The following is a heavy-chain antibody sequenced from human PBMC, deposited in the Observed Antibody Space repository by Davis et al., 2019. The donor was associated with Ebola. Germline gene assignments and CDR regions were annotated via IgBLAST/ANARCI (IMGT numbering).Heavy chain of an antibody. CDR2: ISGSGTGT. J-gene: IGHJ6*02. D-gene: IGHD4-17*01. CDR1: GFTFTSYS. V-gene: IGHV3-23*01. CDR3: AKGSLYGSRSITAGMDV. Sequence: GESLKISCAASGFTFTSYSMTWVRQAPGKGLEWVSGISGSGTGTYYADSVKGRFTFSRDNSKNTLYLQMNSLIAEDTAVYYCAKGSLYGSRSITAGMDVWGQGTTVTVSS.